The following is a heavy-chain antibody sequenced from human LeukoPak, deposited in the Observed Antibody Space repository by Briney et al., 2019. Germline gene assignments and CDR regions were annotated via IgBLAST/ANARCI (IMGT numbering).Heavy chain of an antibody. V-gene: IGHV3-21*01. J-gene: IGHJ3*02. CDR1: GFTFSSYS. CDR2: ISSSSSYI. D-gene: IGHD1-26*01. Sequence: PGGSLRLSCAASGFTFSSYSMNWVRQAPGKGLEWVSSISSSSSYIYYADSVEGRFTISRDNAKNSLYLQMNSLRAEDTAVYYCARDQRGGSYSAFDIWGQGTMVTVSS. CDR3: ARDQRGGSYSAFDI.